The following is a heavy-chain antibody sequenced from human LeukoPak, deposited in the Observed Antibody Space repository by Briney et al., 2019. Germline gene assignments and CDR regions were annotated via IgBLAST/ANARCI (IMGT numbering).Heavy chain of an antibody. CDR2: ISSSSSTI. CDR3: ARDPPISAYYYGSGSYYYGMDV. J-gene: IGHJ6*02. CDR1: GFTFSSYS. Sequence: GGSLRLSCAASGFTFSSYSMNWVRQAPGKGLEWVSYISSSSSTIYYADSVKGRFTISRDNAKNSLYLQMNSLRAEDTAVYYCARDPPISAYYYGSGSYYYGMDVWGQGTTVTVSS. V-gene: IGHV3-48*04. D-gene: IGHD3-10*01.